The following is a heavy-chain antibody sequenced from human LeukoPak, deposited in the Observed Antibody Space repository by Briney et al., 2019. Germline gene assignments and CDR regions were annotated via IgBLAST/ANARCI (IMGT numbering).Heavy chain of an antibody. CDR1: GFTFSSYA. V-gene: IGHV3-64D*09. CDR2: ISSNGGST. J-gene: IGHJ6*02. Sequence: PGGSLRLSCSASGFTFSSYAMHWVRQAPGKGLEYVSAISSNGGSTYYADSVKGRFTISRDNSKNTLYLQMSSLRAEDTAVYYCAKEVHNYYGMDVWGQGTTVTVSS. D-gene: IGHD1-1*01. CDR3: AKEVHNYYGMDV.